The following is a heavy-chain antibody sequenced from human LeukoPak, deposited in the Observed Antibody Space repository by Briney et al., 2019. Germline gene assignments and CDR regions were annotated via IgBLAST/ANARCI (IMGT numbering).Heavy chain of an antibody. J-gene: IGHJ3*02. Sequence: PGGSLRLSCAASGFTFSSYAMSWVRQAPGKGLEWVSAISGSGGSTYYADSVKGRFTISRDNSKNTLYLQMNSLRAEDTAVYYCAKERGVYYYDSSGLGAFDIWGQGTMVTVSS. V-gene: IGHV3-23*01. CDR3: AKERGVYYYDSSGLGAFDI. D-gene: IGHD3-22*01. CDR2: ISGSGGST. CDR1: GFTFSSYA.